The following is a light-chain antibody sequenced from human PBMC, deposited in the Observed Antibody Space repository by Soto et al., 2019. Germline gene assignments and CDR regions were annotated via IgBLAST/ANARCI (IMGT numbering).Light chain of an antibody. CDR1: QGVSNY. Sequence: DIQMTQSPSSLSASVGDRVTITCRARQGVSNYVAWYQQKPGKVPKLLIYAASTLQSGVPSRFSGSGSGTDFTLTISSLHPEDVATYYCQKYSSAPFTFGPGTKVDIK. CDR2: AAS. CDR3: QKYSSAPFT. J-gene: IGKJ3*01. V-gene: IGKV1-27*01.